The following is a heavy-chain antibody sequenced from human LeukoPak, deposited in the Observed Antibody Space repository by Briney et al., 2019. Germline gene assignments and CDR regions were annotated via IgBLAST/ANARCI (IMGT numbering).Heavy chain of an antibody. Sequence: SETLSLTCTVSGDSISSSSYYWGWIRQTPGKGLEWIGTIYYSGSTYYNPSLKSRVTVSVDTSKNQFSLKVSSVTAADTAVYYCAREVVGATPSPSWFDPWGQGNLVTVSS. CDR1: GDSISSSSYY. J-gene: IGHJ5*02. V-gene: IGHV4-39*07. D-gene: IGHD1-26*01. CDR2: IYYSGST. CDR3: AREVVGATPSPSWFDP.